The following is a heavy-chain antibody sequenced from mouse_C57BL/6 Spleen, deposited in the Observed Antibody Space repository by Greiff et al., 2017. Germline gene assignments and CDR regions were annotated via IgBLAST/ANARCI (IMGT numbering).Heavy chain of an antibody. D-gene: IGHD3-2*02. V-gene: IGHV10-1*01. J-gene: IGHJ2*01. Sequence: EVKLMESGGGLVQPKGSLKLSCAASGFSFNTYAMNWVRQAPGKGLEWVARIRSKSNNYATYYADSVKDRFTISRDDSESMLYLQMNNLKTENTAMYYCVRSLDSSGHFDYWGQGTTLTVSS. CDR1: GFSFNTYA. CDR2: IRSKSNNYAT. CDR3: VRSLDSSGHFDY.